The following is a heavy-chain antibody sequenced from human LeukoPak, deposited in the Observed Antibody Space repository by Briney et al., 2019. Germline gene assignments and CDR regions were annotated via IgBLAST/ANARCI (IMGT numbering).Heavy chain of an antibody. CDR3: ARVNDSSGNYAFDI. D-gene: IGHD3-22*01. CDR2: IYYSGST. J-gene: IGHJ3*02. V-gene: IGHV4-31*03. Sequence: SETLSLTCTVSGGSISSGGYYWSWIRQHPGKGLEWIGYIYYSGSTYYNPSLKSRVTISVDTSKNQFSLKLSSVTAADTAVYYCARVNDSSGNYAFDIWGQGTMVTVSS. CDR1: GGSISSGGYY.